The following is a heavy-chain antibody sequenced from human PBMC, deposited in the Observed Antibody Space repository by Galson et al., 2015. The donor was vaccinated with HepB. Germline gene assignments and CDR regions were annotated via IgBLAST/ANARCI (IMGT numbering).Heavy chain of an antibody. J-gene: IGHJ5*02. CDR1: GYTFTSYG. V-gene: IGHV1-18*04. CDR2: ISAYNGNT. CDR3: ARDKYLAYLYDSSGFHNWFDP. Sequence: SVKVSCKASGYTFTSYGISWVRQAPGQGLEWMGWISAYNGNTNYALKLQGRVTMTTDTSTSTAYMELRSLRSDDTAVYYCARDKYLAYLYDSSGFHNWFDPWGQGTLVTVSS. D-gene: IGHD3-22*01.